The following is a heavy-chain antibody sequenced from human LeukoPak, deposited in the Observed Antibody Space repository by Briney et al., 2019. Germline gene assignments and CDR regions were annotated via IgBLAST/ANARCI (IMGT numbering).Heavy chain of an antibody. J-gene: IGHJ3*02. CDR3: ARDLTVTTSAFDI. CDR2: IYTSGST. Sequence: SETLSLTCTVSGGSISSYYWSWIRQPAGKGLEWIGRIYTSGSTNYNPSLKSRVTISVDTPKNQFSLKLSSVTAADTAVYYCARDLTVTTSAFDIWGQGTMVTVSS. V-gene: IGHV4-4*07. CDR1: GGSISSYY. D-gene: IGHD4-17*01.